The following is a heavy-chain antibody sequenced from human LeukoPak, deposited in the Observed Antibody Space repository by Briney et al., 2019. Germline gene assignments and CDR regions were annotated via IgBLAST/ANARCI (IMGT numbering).Heavy chain of an antibody. CDR3: ARDRGGDYVVSFYYGMDV. V-gene: IGHV1-46*01. CDR2: INPSGDNT. J-gene: IGHJ6*02. Sequence: ASVKVSCKASGYTFTSYCVHWVRQAPGQGLEWMGMINPSGDNTNYAQKFQGRVTTTRDTSTSTVYMELSSLRSEDTAVYYCARDRGGDYVVSFYYGMDVWGQGTTVTVSS. D-gene: IGHD4-17*01. CDR1: GYTFTSYC.